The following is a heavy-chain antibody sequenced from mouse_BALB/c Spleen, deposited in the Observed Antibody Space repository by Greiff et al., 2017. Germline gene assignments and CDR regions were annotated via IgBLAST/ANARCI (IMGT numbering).Heavy chain of an antibody. Sequence: QVQLKESGPGLVQPSQSLSITCTVSGFSLTSYGVHWVRQSPGKGLEWLGVIWSGGSTDYNAAFISRLSISKDNSKSQVFFKMNSLQANDTAIYYCARNVVARYWYFDVWGAGTTVTVSS. CDR1: GFSLTSYG. V-gene: IGHV2-2*02. D-gene: IGHD1-1*01. CDR3: ARNVVARYWYFDV. CDR2: IWSGGST. J-gene: IGHJ1*01.